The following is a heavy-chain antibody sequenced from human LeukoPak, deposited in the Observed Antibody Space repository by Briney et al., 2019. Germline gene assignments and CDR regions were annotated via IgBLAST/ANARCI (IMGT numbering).Heavy chain of an antibody. CDR3: ASSSSWPLRTWFDP. J-gene: IGHJ5*02. CDR1: GGSFSGYY. Sequence: SETLSLTCTVYGGSFSGYYWSWTRQPPGKGLEWIGEISQSGSTNYNPSLKSRVTISVDTSKNQFSLKLSSVTAADTAVYYCASSSSWPLRTWFDPWGQGTLVTVSS. CDR2: ISQSGST. V-gene: IGHV4-34*01. D-gene: IGHD6-13*01.